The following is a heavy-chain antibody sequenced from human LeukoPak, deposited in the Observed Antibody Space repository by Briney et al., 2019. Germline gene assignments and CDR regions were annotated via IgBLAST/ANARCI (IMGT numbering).Heavy chain of an antibody. V-gene: IGHV4-31*03. CDR2: IYYSGST. CDR3: ARVVPAAMGNWFDP. CDR1: GGSISSGGYY. D-gene: IGHD2-2*01. Sequence: PSETLSLTCTVSGGSISSGGYYWSWIRQHPGKGLEWIGYIYYSGSTYYNPSLKSRVTISVDTSKNQFSLKLSSVTAADTAVYYCARVVPAAMGNWFDPWGQGTLVTVSS. J-gene: IGHJ5*02.